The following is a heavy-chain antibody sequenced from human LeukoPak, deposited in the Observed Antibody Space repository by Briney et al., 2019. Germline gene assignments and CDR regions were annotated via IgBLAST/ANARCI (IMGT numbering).Heavy chain of an antibody. CDR1: GGTFSSYA. CDR3: ARDKGPPYCSGGSCYPGATYFDY. Sequence: SVKVSCKASGGTFSSYAISWVRQAPGQGLEWMGGIIPIFGTANYAQKFQGRVTITTDESTSTTYMELSSLRSEDTAVYYCARDKGPPYCSGGSCYPGATYFDYWGQGTLVTVSS. V-gene: IGHV1-69*05. D-gene: IGHD2-15*01. J-gene: IGHJ4*02. CDR2: IIPIFGTA.